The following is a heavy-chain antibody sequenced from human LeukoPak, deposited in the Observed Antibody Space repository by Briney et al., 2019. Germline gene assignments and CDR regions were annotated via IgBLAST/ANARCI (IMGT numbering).Heavy chain of an antibody. CDR3: ARHQHSHCGGDCYSWYFDL. D-gene: IGHD2-21*01. CDR1: GYSISSGYY. V-gene: IGHV4-38-2*01. Sequence: SGTLSLTCAVSGYSISSGYYWGWIRQPPGKGLEWIGSIYHSGSTYYNPSLKSRVTISVDTSKNQFSLKLSSVTAVDTAVYYCARHQHSHCGGDCYSWYFDLWGRGTLVTVSS. CDR2: IYHSGST. J-gene: IGHJ2*01.